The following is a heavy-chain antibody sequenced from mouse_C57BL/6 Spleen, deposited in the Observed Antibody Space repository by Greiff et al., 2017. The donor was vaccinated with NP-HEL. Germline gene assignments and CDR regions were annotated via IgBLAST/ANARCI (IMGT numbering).Heavy chain of an antibody. CDR3: ARTGSYAMDY. CDR2: IYPGDGDT. V-gene: IGHV1-82*01. CDR1: GYAFSSSW. J-gene: IGHJ4*01. D-gene: IGHD4-1*01. Sequence: VQLQESGPELVKPGASVKISCKASGYAFSSSWMNWVKQRPGKGLEWIGRIYPGDGDTNYNGKFKGKATLTADKSSSTAYMQLSSLTSEDSAVYFCARTGSYAMDYWGQGTSVTVS.